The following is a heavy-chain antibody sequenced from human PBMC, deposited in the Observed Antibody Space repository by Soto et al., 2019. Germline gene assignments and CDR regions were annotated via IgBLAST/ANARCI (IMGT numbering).Heavy chain of an antibody. CDR3: AGPRFEYSSSSGDWHYYYGMDV. CDR2: IYYSGST. V-gene: IGHV4-39*01. J-gene: IGHJ6*02. D-gene: IGHD6-6*01. CDR1: GGSISSSSYY. Sequence: SETLSLTCTVSGGSISSSSYYWGWIRQPPGKGLEWIGSIYYSGSTYYNPSLKSRVTISVDTSKNQFSLKLSSVTAADTAVYYCAGPRFEYSSSSGDWHYYYGMDVWGQGTTVTVSS.